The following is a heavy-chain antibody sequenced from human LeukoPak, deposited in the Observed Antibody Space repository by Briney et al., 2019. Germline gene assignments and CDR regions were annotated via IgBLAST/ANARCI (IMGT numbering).Heavy chain of an antibody. Sequence: GGSLRLSCAASGFTFSSYDMSWVRQAPGKGLEWVSTINSYGAYTYYADSVRGRFTISRDNAKNSLYLQMNSLRAEDTAVYYCARGVYSSGWLAFDIWGQGTMVTVSS. CDR3: ARGVYSSGWLAFDI. V-gene: IGHV3-21*01. D-gene: IGHD6-19*01. J-gene: IGHJ3*02. CDR2: INSYGAYT. CDR1: GFTFSSYD.